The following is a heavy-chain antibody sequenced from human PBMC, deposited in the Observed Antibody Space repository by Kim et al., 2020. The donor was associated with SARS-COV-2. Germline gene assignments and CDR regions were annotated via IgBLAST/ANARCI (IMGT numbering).Heavy chain of an antibody. J-gene: IGHJ3*02. CDR2: IYPGDSDT. V-gene: IGHV5-51*01. CDR1: GYSFTSYW. CDR3: ARPSTGYDYVCGSYRPDAYDAFDI. Sequence: GESLKISCKGSGYSFTSYWIGWVRQMPGKGLEWMGIIYPGDSDTRYSPSFQGQVTISAAKSISPAYLQWSSLKASDTAMYYCARPSTGYDYVCGSYRPDAYDAFDIWGPVTMVTVSS. D-gene: IGHD3-16*02.